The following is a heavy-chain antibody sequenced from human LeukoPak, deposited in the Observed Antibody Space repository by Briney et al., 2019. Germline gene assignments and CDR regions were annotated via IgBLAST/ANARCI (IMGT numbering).Heavy chain of an antibody. D-gene: IGHD2-2*01. CDR2: MNPNRGNT. J-gene: IGHJ4*02. CDR1: GYTFTSYD. CDR3: ARGGVRGVVVPAAIRGSPPDY. Sequence: ASVKVSCKASGYTFTSYDINWVRQATGQGLEWMGWMNPNRGNTGYAQKFQGRGTMTRNTPISTAYLDLSSLRSEDTAVYYCARGGVRGVVVPAAIRGSPPDYWGQGTLVTVSS. V-gene: IGHV1-8*01.